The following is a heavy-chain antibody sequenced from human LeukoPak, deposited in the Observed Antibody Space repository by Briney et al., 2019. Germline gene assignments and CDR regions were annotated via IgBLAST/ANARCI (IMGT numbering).Heavy chain of an antibody. Sequence: GGSLRLSCAASGFTFSSYAMTRVRQAPGKGLEWVSTISGGGGTTYYADSVKGRFTISRDNSKNTLYLQMNSLRAEDTAVYYCTKEGCSSTNCYSRFDPWGQGTLVTVSS. CDR2: ISGGGGTT. V-gene: IGHV3-23*01. CDR3: TKEGCSSTNCYSRFDP. D-gene: IGHD2-2*01. J-gene: IGHJ5*02. CDR1: GFTFSSYA.